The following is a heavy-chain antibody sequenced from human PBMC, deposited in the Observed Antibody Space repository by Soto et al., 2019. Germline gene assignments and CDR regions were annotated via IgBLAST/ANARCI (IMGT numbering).Heavy chain of an antibody. Sequence: GESLKISCKGSGYSFTSYWISWVRQMPGKGLEWMGRIDPSDSYTNYSPSFQGHVTISADKSISTAYLQWSSLKASDTATYYCARRVSVAGTPPYYYGMDVWGQGTTVTVSS. V-gene: IGHV5-10-1*01. D-gene: IGHD6-19*01. CDR1: GYSFTSYW. CDR3: ARRVSVAGTPPYYYGMDV. CDR2: IDPSDSYT. J-gene: IGHJ6*02.